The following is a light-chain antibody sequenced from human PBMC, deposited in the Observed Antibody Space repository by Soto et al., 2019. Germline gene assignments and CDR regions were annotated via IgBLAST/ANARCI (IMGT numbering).Light chain of an antibody. CDR3: QQYVNYPWT. CDR2: AAS. CDR1: QGISSY. Sequence: AIRMTQSPSSLSASTGDRVTITCRASQGISSYLAWYQQKPGKAPKLLIYAASTLQSGVPSRFSGSGSGTDFTLTISCLQSEDFATYFCQQYVNYPWTFGPGTKVEIK. V-gene: IGKV1-8*01. J-gene: IGKJ1*01.